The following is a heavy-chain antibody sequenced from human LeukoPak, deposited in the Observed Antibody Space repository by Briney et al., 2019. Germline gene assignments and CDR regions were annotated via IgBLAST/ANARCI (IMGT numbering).Heavy chain of an antibody. J-gene: IGHJ6*03. CDR1: GGSFSNYY. Sequence: SETLSLTCAVYGGSFSNYYYSWIRQPPAKGLEWIGEKNHSGSTNYNPSLKSRVTMSVDTSKNQFSLNLSSVTAADAAVYYCARGVGWPHTMTYYYYYMDVWGKGTPVTVSS. D-gene: IGHD1-26*01. CDR3: ARGVGWPHTMTYYYYYMDV. V-gene: IGHV4-34*01. CDR2: KNHSGST.